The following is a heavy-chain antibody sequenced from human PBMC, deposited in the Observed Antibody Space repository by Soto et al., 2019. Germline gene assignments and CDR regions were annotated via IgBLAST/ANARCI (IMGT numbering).Heavy chain of an antibody. Sequence: EVQLVESGGGLVQPGGSLRLSCAASGITFSSYWMHWVRQAPGKGLVWVSRIKSDGSSTSYADSVKGRLTISRDNAKNTLYLQMNSLRAEDTAVYYCAREACTGGNCFYFGPDYWGQGTLVTVSS. J-gene: IGHJ4*02. CDR1: GITFSSYW. CDR2: IKSDGSST. V-gene: IGHV3-74*01. CDR3: AREACTGGNCFYFGPDY. D-gene: IGHD2-15*01.